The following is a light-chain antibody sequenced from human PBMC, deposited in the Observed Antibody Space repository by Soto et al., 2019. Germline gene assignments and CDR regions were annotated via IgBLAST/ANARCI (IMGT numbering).Light chain of an antibody. CDR1: SDDVGGYKH. V-gene: IGLV2-14*01. Sequence: QAVVTQPASVSGSPGQSITISCTGTSDDVGGYKHVSWYQQHPGKAPKLIIYEVTNRPSGVSNRFSGSKSGRTASLTISGLQAEDEADYYCSSYKSAAIPYVFGTGTKVTVL. CDR2: EVT. CDR3: SSYKSAAIPYV. J-gene: IGLJ1*01.